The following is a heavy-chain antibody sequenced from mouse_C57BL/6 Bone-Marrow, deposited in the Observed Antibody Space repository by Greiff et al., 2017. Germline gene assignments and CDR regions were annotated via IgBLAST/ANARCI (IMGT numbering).Heavy chain of an antibody. Sequence: EVMLVESGGGLVQPGGSLKLSCAASGFTFSDYGMAWVRPAPRKGPEWVAFISNLAYSIYYADTVTGRFTISRENAKNTLYLEMSSLRSEDTAMYYCARRGLHWYFDVWGTGTTVTVSS. CDR1: GFTFSDYG. D-gene: IGHD2-2*01. CDR3: ARRGLHWYFDV. J-gene: IGHJ1*03. V-gene: IGHV5-15*01. CDR2: ISNLAYSI.